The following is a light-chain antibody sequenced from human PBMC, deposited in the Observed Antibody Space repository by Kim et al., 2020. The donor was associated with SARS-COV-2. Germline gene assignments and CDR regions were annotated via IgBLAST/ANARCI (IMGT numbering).Light chain of an antibody. V-gene: IGKV3-20*01. CDR2: GAS. CDR3: QQYGSSFRT. Sequence: SPGERATPSCRASQRITSRYLAWDQQKPGQAPRLLIYGASSRATGIPDRFSGSGSGTDFTLTISRLEPEDFGVYYCQQYGSSFRTFGQGTKVDIK. CDR1: QRITSRY. J-gene: IGKJ1*01.